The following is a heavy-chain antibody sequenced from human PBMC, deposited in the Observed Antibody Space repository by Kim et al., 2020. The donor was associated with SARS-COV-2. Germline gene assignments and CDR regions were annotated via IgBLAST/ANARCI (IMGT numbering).Heavy chain of an antibody. Sequence: SVNALFTISRDNSQNTLYLHMNSLRADDTAVYYCARTGMVITTAFFDYWGQGTLVTVSS. J-gene: IGHJ4*02. CDR3: ARTGMVITTAFFDY. D-gene: IGHD3-22*01. V-gene: IGHV3-30*01.